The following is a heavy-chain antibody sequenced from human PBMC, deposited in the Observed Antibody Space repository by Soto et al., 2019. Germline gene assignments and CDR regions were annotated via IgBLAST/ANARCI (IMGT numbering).Heavy chain of an antibody. D-gene: IGHD3-22*01. V-gene: IGHV1-46*01. J-gene: IGHJ5*02. CDR1: GYTFTSHW. Sequence: QVQLMQSGAEVKKPGASVRVSCKASGYTFTSHWIHWVRQAPGQGLEWMGIINPTDGHTSYGQKFQGRVTVTRDTSTSTVYMELNSLRSEDTAVYYCARDNSASSGGYSWWWFDPWGQGTLVAVSS. CDR3: ARDNSASSGGYSWWWFDP. CDR2: INPTDGHT.